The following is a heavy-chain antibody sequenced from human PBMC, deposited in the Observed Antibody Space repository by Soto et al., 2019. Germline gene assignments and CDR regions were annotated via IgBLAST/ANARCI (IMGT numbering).Heavy chain of an antibody. V-gene: IGHV4-4*02. J-gene: IGHJ4*02. CDR2: VYHSGST. CDR1: GGSISTSNW. Sequence: QVQLQESGPGLVKPSGTLSLTCAVSGGSISTSNWWSWVRQPPGKGLEWIGEVYHSGSTNYNPSFKIRVAMSVDKSKNQFSLKLNSVTAADTALYDCARTSTSVTRFDYWGQGSLVTVSS. D-gene: IGHD1-1*01. CDR3: ARTSTSVTRFDY.